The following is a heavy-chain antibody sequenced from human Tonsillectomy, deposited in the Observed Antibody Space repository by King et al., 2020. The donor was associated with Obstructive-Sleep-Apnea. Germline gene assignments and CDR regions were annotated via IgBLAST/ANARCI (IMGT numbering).Heavy chain of an antibody. CDR1: GVSITSSPYY. Sequence: QLQESGPGLVKASETLSLTCTVSGVSITSSPYYWGWIRQPPGKGLEWIGSIYYSGSTYYNPSLKSRTPISVDTSKNQFFLKLTSVTAADTAVYYCASLEVGTMGWFDPWGQGTLVTVSS. J-gene: IGHJ5*02. CDR2: IYYSGST. V-gene: IGHV4-39*07. D-gene: IGHD3-10*01. CDR3: ASLEVGTMGWFDP.